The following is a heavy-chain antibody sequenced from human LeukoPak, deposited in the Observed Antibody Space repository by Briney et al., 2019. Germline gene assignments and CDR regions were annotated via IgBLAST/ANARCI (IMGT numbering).Heavy chain of an antibody. CDR3: ARVVKYSGSYYGDY. CDR1: GASISSGGYY. J-gene: IGHJ4*02. D-gene: IGHD1-26*01. Sequence: SETLSLTCTVSGASISSGGYYWSWIRQHPGKGLEWIGYIYYSGSTNYNPSLKSRVTISVDTSKNQFSLKLSSVTAADTAVYYCARVVKYSGSYYGDYWGQGALVIVSS. CDR2: IYYSGST. V-gene: IGHV4-31*03.